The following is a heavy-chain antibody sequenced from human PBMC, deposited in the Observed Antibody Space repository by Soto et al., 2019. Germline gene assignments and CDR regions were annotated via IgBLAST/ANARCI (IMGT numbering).Heavy chain of an antibody. CDR2: IWYDGSNK. V-gene: IGHV3-33*01. Sequence: QVQLVESGGGVVQPGRSLRLSCAASGFTFSSYGMHWVRQAPGKGLEWVAVIWYDGSNKYYADSVKGRFTISRDNSKNTLYLQMNSLRAEDTAVYYCAREDGWELPLGYWGQGTLVTVSS. J-gene: IGHJ4*02. D-gene: IGHD1-26*01. CDR1: GFTFSSYG. CDR3: AREDGWELPLGY.